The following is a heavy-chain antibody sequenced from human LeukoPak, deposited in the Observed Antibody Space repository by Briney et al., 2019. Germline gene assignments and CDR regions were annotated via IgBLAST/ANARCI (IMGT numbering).Heavy chain of an antibody. V-gene: IGHV3-53*05. CDR3: ARVKGGIAAAGNYFDY. D-gene: IGHD6-13*01. Sequence: GGSLRLSCAASGFIVNSDYMNWVRQAPGKGLEWVSVIYSGGNTYYADSVKGRITISRDNSKNTLHLQMNSLRTEDTAVYYCARVKGGIAAAGNYFDYWGQGTLVTVSS. CDR1: GFIVNSDY. CDR2: IYSGGNT. J-gene: IGHJ4*02.